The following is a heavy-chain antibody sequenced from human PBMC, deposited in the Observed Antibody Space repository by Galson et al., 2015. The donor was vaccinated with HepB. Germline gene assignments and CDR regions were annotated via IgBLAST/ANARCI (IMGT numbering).Heavy chain of an antibody. J-gene: IGHJ4*02. CDR2: INTNTGNP. D-gene: IGHD6-6*01. CDR1: GYTFTSYA. V-gene: IGHV7-4-1*02. CDR3: ARGGKRIAARPRGAPPDY. Sequence: SVKVSCKASGYTFTSYAMNWVRQAPGQGLEWMGWINTNTGNPTYAQGFTGRFVFSLDTSVSTAYLQISSLKAEDTAVYYCARGGKRIAARPRGAPPDYWGQGTLVTVSS.